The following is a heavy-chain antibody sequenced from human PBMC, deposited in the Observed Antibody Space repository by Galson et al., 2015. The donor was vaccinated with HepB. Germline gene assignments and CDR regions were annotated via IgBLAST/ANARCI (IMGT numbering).Heavy chain of an antibody. D-gene: IGHD6-13*01. CDR2: IRSEAYGGTT. J-gene: IGHJ4*02. CDR1: GFTFGDYA. V-gene: IGHV3-49*03. CDR3: SRYSTSSLDY. Sequence: SLRLSCAASGFTFGDYAMSWFRQAPGKGLEWVGFIRSEAYGGTTEYAASVKGRFTISRDDSKSIVYLQMNSLKTEDTATYFCSRYSTSSLDYWGQGTLVTVSS.